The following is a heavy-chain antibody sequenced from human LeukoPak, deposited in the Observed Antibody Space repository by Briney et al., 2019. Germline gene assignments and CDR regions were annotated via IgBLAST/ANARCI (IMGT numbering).Heavy chain of an antibody. J-gene: IGHJ4*02. Sequence: GESLTISCKGSGYSFTSYGIGWVRQMPGKGVEWGGIIYPGDSDTRYSPSFQGQVTISADKSISTAYLQWSSLKASDTAMYYCARRSAFEGILDYWGQGTLVTVSS. CDR3: ARRSAFEGILDY. CDR2: IYPGDSDT. V-gene: IGHV5-51*01. D-gene: IGHD3-3*02. CDR1: GYSFTSYG.